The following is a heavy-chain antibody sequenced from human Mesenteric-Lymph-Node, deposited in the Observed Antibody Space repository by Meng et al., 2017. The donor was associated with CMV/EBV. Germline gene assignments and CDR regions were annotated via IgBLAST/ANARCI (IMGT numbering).Heavy chain of an antibody. Sequence: ASVKVSCKASGYTFTSYDINWVRQATGQGLEWMGWMNPNSGNTGYAQKFQGRVTMTRDTSISTAYMELSRLRSDDTAVYYCARVGDTVTTKPTPYYYYGMDVWGQGTTVTVSS. J-gene: IGHJ6*02. V-gene: IGHV1-8*01. D-gene: IGHD4-11*01. CDR3: ARVGDTVTTKPTPYYYYGMDV. CDR2: MNPNSGNT. CDR1: GYTFTSYD.